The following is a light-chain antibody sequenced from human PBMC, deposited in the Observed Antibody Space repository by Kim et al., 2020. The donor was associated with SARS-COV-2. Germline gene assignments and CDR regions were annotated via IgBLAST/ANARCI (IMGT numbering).Light chain of an antibody. J-gene: IGKJ1*01. Sequence: GDRVAITCRAGQSISTWLAWYQQKPGQAPKLLIYDASSLERGVPSRFVGSGSGTEFTLTITSLQPDDFATYYCQQYNTYWTFGQGTKVDIK. CDR3: QQYNTYWT. CDR1: QSISTW. V-gene: IGKV1-5*01. CDR2: DAS.